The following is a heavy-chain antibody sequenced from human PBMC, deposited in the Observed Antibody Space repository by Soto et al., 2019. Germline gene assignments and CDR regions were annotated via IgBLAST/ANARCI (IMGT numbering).Heavy chain of an antibody. V-gene: IGHV4-39*01. CDR2: IYYSGST. CDR1: GGSISSSSYY. Sequence: QLQLQESGPGLVKPSETLSLTCTVSGGSISSSSYYWGWIRQPPGKGLEWIGSIYYSGSTYYNPSLKSRVTISVDTSKNQFSLKLSSVTAADTAVYYCARHPHSSGWSSEYYFDYWGQGTLVTVSS. J-gene: IGHJ4*02. CDR3: ARHPHSSGWSSEYYFDY. D-gene: IGHD6-19*01.